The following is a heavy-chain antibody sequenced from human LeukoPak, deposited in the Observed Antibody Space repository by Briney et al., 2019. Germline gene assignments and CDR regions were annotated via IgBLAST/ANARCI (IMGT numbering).Heavy chain of an antibody. V-gene: IGHV1-2*02. D-gene: IGHD6-19*01. CDR3: ARDFAVAVAGTWSFDP. CDR1: GYTFTGYY. J-gene: IGHJ5*02. Sequence: GASVKVSCKASGYTFTGYYMHWVRQAPGQGLEWMGWINPNSGGTNYAQKFQGRVTMTRDTSISTAYMELSRLRSDDTAVYYCARDFAVAVAGTWSFDPWGQGTLVTVSS. CDR2: INPNSGGT.